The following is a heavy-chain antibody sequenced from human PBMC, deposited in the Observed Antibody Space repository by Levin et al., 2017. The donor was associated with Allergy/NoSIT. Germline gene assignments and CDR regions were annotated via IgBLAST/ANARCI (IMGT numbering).Heavy chain of an antibody. CDR2: ISGSGGST. D-gene: IGHD5-24*01. J-gene: IGHJ4*02. CDR1: GFTFSSYA. CDR3: AKDLENVETPGPFDY. Sequence: QSGGSLRLSCAASGFTFSSYAMSWVRQAPGKGLEWVSAISGSGGSTYYADSVKGRFTISRDNSKNTLYLQMNSLRAEDTAVYYCAKDLENVETPGPFDYWGQGTLVTVSS. V-gene: IGHV3-23*01.